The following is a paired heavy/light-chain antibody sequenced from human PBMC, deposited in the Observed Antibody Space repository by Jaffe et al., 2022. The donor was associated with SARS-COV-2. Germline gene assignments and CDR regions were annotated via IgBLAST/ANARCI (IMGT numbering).Heavy chain of an antibody. CDR2: IYYNGDT. D-gene: IGHD3-3*01. J-gene: IGHJ4*02. CDR1: GASISTSSYY. CDR3: ALRTGGYYLYYFDC. V-gene: IGHV4-39*01. Sequence: QLLLQESGPGLVKPSETLSLTCTVSGASISTSSYYWGWVRQPPGKGLEWIGTIYYNGDTYYNPSLNSRVTISVDTSKNQFSLKLRSVTDADTAVYYCALRTGGYYLYYFDCWGQGSLVTVSS.
Light chain of an antibody. CDR2: EVT. J-gene: IGLJ2*01. Sequence: QSALTQPASVSGSPGQSITISCTGTSSDVGGYNYVSWYQHHPGKAPKVMIYEVTNRPSGVSNRFSGSKSGNTASLTISGLQAEDEAYYYCTSFSISSTLVIFGGGTKLTVL. V-gene: IGLV2-14*01. CDR1: SSDVGGYNY. CDR3: TSFSISSTLVI.